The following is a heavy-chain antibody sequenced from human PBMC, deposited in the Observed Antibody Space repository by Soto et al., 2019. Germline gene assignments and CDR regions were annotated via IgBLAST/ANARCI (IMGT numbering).Heavy chain of an antibody. V-gene: IGHV4-4*02. Sequence: QVQLQESGPGLVKPSGTLSLTCAVSGGSISSSNWWSWVRQPPGKGLEWIGEIYHSGSTNYNPSLKSRVTISVHKSKNQFSLKLSSVTAADTAVYYCARAQAAAAGTRPFDYWGQGTLVTVSS. CDR3: ARAQAAAAGTRPFDY. CDR1: GGSISSSNW. D-gene: IGHD6-13*01. J-gene: IGHJ4*02. CDR2: IYHSGST.